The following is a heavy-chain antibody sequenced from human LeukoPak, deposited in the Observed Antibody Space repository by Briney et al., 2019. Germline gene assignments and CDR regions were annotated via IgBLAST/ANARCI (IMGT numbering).Heavy chain of an antibody. D-gene: IGHD3-16*02. J-gene: IGHJ4*02. Sequence: SETLSLTCTVSGGSISSSGYYWAWIRQPPGKGLEWIGNIFYNGNTYYNPSLKSRVTISLDTSKNQFSLTLSSVTAADTAVYYCARGGSKYFDYVWGSYRPLLDYWGQGTLVTVSS. V-gene: IGHV4-39*07. CDR2: IFYNGNT. CDR3: ARGGSKYFDYVWGSYRPLLDY. CDR1: GGSISSSGYY.